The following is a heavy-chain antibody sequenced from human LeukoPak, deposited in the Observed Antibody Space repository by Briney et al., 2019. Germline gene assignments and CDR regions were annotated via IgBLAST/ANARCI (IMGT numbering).Heavy chain of an antibody. V-gene: IGHV3-53*01. CDR1: GFTVSSNY. CDR3: ARAEELLGWFDP. J-gene: IGHJ5*02. Sequence: GGSLRLSCEASGFTVSSNYMSWVRQAPGKGLEWVSVIYSGGSTYYADSVKGRFTISRDNSKNTLYLQMNSLRAEDTAVYYCARAEELLGWFDPWGQGTLVTVSS. CDR2: IYSGGST. D-gene: IGHD1-26*01.